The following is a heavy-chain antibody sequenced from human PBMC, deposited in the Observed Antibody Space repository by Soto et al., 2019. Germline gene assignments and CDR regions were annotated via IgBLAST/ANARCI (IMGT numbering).Heavy chain of an antibody. CDR2: INHSGST. CDR1: GGSFSGYY. Sequence: SETLSLTCAVYGGSFSGYYWSWIRQPPGKGLEWIGEINHSGSTNYNPSLKSRVTISVDTSKNQFSLKLSSVTAADTAVYYCARTYSSSWYSAFDIWGQGTMVTVSS. D-gene: IGHD6-13*01. V-gene: IGHV4-34*01. CDR3: ARTYSSSWYSAFDI. J-gene: IGHJ3*02.